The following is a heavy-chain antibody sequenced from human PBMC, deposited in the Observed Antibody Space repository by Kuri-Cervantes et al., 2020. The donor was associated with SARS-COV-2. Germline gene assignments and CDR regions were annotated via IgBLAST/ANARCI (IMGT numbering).Heavy chain of an antibody. CDR2: ICSSCSTI. CDR1: GLTFSDHY. V-gene: IGHV3-11*04. Sequence: GESLKISCEASGLTFSDHYMDWVRQAPGKGLEWVSYICSSCSTIFYSDSVKGRFTISRDNAKNSLYLHMNSLRAEDTAVYYCARDEYCSGSSCYFFPYYFDYWGQGTLGSVSS. CDR3: ARDEYCSGSSCYFFPYYFDY. D-gene: IGHD2-15*01. J-gene: IGHJ4*02.